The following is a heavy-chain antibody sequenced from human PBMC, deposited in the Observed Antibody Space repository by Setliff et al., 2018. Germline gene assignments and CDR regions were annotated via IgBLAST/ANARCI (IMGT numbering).Heavy chain of an antibody. D-gene: IGHD4-4*01. J-gene: IGHJ6*03. CDR2: IMPVLQAA. Sequence: SVKVSCKASGGAFNSYAINWVRQAPGQGLEWMGGIMPVLQAASYALKLQCRVTITADESTSTAYMELRGLRSEDTAVYYCASRPSTYKWSYYYYYMDVWGQGTTVTVSS. CDR1: GGAFNSYA. CDR3: ASRPSTYKWSYYYYYMDV. V-gene: IGHV1-69*13.